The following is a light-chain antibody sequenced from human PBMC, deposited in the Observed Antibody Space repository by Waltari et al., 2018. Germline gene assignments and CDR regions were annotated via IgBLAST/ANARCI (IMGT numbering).Light chain of an antibody. CDR2: EVI. V-gene: IGLV2-23*02. CDR3: CSYVGGSSLI. Sequence: QSALAQPASVSGSPGQSITISCTGASSDVGSYNLVSRYQQHPGKDPKLMIYEVIKRPSGVSNRFSGSKSGNTASLTISGLQAEDEADYYCCSYVGGSSLIFGGGTKLTVL. CDR1: SSDVGSYNL. J-gene: IGLJ2*01.